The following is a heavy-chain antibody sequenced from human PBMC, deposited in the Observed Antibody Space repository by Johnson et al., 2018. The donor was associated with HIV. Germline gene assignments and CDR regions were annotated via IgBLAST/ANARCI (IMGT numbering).Heavy chain of an antibody. D-gene: IGHD1-26*01. Sequence: QVQLVESGGGVVQPGGSLRLSCAASGFTFSSYGMHWVRQAPGKGLEWVAFIRYDGSNKYYADYVKGQFTISRDNSKNTLYLQMNSLRAEDTAVYYCAKDPVGATWAFDIWGQGTMVTVSS. J-gene: IGHJ3*02. CDR1: GFTFSSYG. CDR3: AKDPVGATWAFDI. CDR2: IRYDGSNK. V-gene: IGHV3-30*02.